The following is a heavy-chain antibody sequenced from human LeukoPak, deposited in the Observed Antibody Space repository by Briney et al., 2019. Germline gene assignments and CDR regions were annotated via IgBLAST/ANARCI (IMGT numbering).Heavy chain of an antibody. J-gene: IGHJ4*02. CDR3: ARVISLSQAAAAGGY. CDR1: GYTFTGYY. V-gene: IGHV1-2*04. D-gene: IGHD6-13*01. CDR2: INPNSGGT. Sequence: GASVKVSCKASGYTFTGYYMHWVRQAPGQGLEWMGWINPNSGGTNYAQKFQGWVTMTRDTSISTAYMELSRLRSDDTAVYYCARVISLSQAAAAGGYWGQGTLVTVSS.